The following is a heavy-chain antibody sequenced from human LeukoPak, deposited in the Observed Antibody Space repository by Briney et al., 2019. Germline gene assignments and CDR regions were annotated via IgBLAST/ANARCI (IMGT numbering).Heavy chain of an antibody. CDR2: ISSSSSYI. CDR1: GFTFRSYS. D-gene: IGHD3-3*01. J-gene: IGHJ5*02. V-gene: IGHV3-21*01. CDR3: ARDAYDPRSWFDP. Sequence: PGGSLRLSCAASGFTFRSYSMNWVRQAPGKGLEWVSSISSSSSYIYYADSVKGRFTISRDNAKNSLYLQMNSLRAEDTAVYYCARDAYDPRSWFDPWGQGTLVTVSS.